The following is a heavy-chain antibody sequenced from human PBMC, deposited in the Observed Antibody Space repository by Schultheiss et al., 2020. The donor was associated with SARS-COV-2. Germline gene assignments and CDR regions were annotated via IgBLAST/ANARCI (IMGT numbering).Heavy chain of an antibody. CDR1: GFTVSSNY. V-gene: IGHV3-66*01. D-gene: IGHD5-12*01. CDR2: IYSGGST. CDR3: TTDLAAMGGDFDY. J-gene: IGHJ4*02. Sequence: GGSLRLSCAASGFTVSSNYMSWVRQAPGKGLEWVSVIYSGGSTYYADSVKGRFTISRDNSKNTLYLQTNSLKTEDTAMYYCTTDLAAMGGDFDYWGQGTLVTVSS.